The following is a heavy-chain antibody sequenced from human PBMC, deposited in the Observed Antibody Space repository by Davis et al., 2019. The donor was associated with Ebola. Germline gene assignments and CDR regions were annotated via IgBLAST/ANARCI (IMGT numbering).Heavy chain of an antibody. V-gene: IGHV1-3*01. CDR3: ARGSSKAYYYYGMDV. D-gene: IGHD6-6*01. Sequence: AASVKVSCKASGYTFTSYAMHWVRQAPGQRLEWMGWINAGNGNTKYSKKFQGRVTITRDTSASTAYMELSSLRSEDTALYYCARGSSKAYYYYGMDVWGQGTTVTVSS. J-gene: IGHJ6*02. CDR1: GYTFTSYA. CDR2: INAGNGNT.